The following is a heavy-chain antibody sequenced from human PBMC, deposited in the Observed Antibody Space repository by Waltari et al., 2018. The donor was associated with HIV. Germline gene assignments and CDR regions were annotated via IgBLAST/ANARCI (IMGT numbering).Heavy chain of an antibody. CDR1: GGSISTYY. CDR3: AREDRWAHGMDV. V-gene: IGHV4-4*07. D-gene: IGHD1-26*01. Sequence: QVQLQESGPGLVKPSETLSLSCTVSGGSISTYYWIWIRQPAGKGLEWIGRINTSGSTNYNPSLKSRVTMSVDTSKNQFSLKLSSVTAADTAVYYCAREDRWAHGMDVWGQGTTVTVSS. J-gene: IGHJ6*02. CDR2: INTSGST.